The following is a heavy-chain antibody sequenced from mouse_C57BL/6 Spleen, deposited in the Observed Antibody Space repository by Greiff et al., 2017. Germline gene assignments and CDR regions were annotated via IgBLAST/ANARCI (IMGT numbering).Heavy chain of an antibody. CDR1: GFTFSDYY. CDR3: AREGYGSSFDY. Sequence: EVQLVESEGGLVQPGSSMKLSCTASGFTFSDYYMAWVRQVPEKGLEWVANINYDGSSTYYLDSLKSRFIISRDNAKNILYLQMSSLKSEDTATYYCAREGYGSSFDYWGQGTTLTVSS. J-gene: IGHJ2*01. CDR2: INYDGSST. V-gene: IGHV5-16*01. D-gene: IGHD1-1*01.